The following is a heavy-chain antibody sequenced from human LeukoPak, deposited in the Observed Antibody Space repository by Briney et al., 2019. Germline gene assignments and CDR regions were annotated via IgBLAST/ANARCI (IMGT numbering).Heavy chain of an antibody. CDR2: IYTSGGT. D-gene: IGHD1-7*01. Sequence: SETLSLTCTVSGGSISSYYWSWIRQPPGKGLEWIGYIYTSGGTNYNPSLKSRVTISVDTSKNQFSLKLSSVTAAGTAVYYCARLGVDNWNYEAYYFDYWGQGTLVTVSS. CDR3: ARLGVDNWNYEAYYFDY. CDR1: GGSISSYY. J-gene: IGHJ4*02. V-gene: IGHV4-4*09.